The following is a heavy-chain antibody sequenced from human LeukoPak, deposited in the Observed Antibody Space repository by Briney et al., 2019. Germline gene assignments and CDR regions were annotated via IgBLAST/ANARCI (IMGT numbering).Heavy chain of an antibody. D-gene: IGHD1-26*01. Sequence: PSETLSLTCRVDGESFSGYYWIWIRQPPGKGLEWIGEINHRGSTNYNPSLKSRVTLSVDTPNRQFSLNVTSMTAADTAMYYCARGQFWRGSEIRVWGQGTLVTVSS. J-gene: IGHJ4*02. CDR3: ARGQFWRGSEIRV. CDR1: GESFSGYY. CDR2: INHRGST. V-gene: IGHV4-34*01.